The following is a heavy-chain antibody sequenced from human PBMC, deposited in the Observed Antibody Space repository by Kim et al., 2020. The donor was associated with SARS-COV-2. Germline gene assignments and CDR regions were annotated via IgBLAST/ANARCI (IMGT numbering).Heavy chain of an antibody. D-gene: IGHD1-26*01. J-gene: IGHJ4*03. CDR1: GGSMNGYD. Sequence: SETLSLTCTVSGGSMNGYDWSWIRQSPGKGLEWIAYISDDDSPNDNPSLRRRVALSLDTSNYQLSLNLTSGPAADTAIYYCARRGGYSQSGVDFWGQGT. V-gene: IGHV4-59*08. CDR3: ARRGGYSQSGVDF. CDR2: ISDDDSP.